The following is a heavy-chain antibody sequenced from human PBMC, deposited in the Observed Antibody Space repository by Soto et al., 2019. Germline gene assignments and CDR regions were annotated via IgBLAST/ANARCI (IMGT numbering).Heavy chain of an antibody. J-gene: IGHJ4*02. Sequence: PGGSLRLSCAASGFTFGDYAMSWFRQAPGKGLEWVGFIRSKAYGGTTEYAASVKGRFTISRDDSKSIAYLQMNSLKTEDTAVYYCTIIEQQTDYYFDYWGQGTLVTVSS. CDR3: TIIEQQTDYYFDY. CDR1: GFTFGDYA. CDR2: IRSKAYGGTT. D-gene: IGHD6-13*01. V-gene: IGHV3-49*03.